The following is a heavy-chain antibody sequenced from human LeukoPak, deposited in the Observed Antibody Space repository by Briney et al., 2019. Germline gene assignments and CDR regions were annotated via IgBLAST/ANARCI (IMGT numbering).Heavy chain of an antibody. V-gene: IGHV3-48*01. CDR2: IRGSSTTI. CDR3: ARDARSHCGTDACYGPYFDY. J-gene: IGHJ4*02. D-gene: IGHD2-2*01. CDR1: GFSFSTSS. Sequence: PGGSLRLSCAASGFSFSTSSMSWVRQTPGKGLEWISYIRGSSTTIYYADSVKGRFTISRDNARNSLYLQMNDLRAEDTGVSFCARDARSHCGTDACYGPYFDYWGQGSLVTVSS.